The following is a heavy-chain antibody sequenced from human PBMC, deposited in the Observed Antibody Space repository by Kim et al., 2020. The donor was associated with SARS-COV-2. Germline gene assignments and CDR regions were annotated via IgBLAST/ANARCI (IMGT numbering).Heavy chain of an antibody. Sequence: GGSLRLSCAASGFTFSSYAMSWVRQAPGKGLEWVSAISGSGGSTYYADSVKGRFTISRDNSKNTLYLQMNSLRAEDTAVYYCAKAYCSGGSCQYYFDYWGQGTLVTVSS. V-gene: IGHV3-23*01. CDR1: GFTFSSYA. D-gene: IGHD2-15*01. CDR2: ISGSGGST. CDR3: AKAYCSGGSCQYYFDY. J-gene: IGHJ4*02.